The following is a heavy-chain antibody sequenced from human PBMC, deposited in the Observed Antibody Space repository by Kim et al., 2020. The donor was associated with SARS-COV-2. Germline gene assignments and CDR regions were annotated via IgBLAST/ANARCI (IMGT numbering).Heavy chain of an antibody. D-gene: IGHD2-2*01. CDR1: GFTFSSYA. CDR2: ISGSGGST. CDR3: ATSGDYCSSTSCGKNYYYGMDV. V-gene: IGHV3-23*01. Sequence: GGSLRLSCAASGFTFSSYAMSWVRQAPGKGLEWVSAISGSGGSTYYADSVKGRFTISRDNSKNTLYLQMNSLRAEDTAVYYCATSGDYCSSTSCGKNYYYGMDVWGQGTTVTVSS. J-gene: IGHJ6*02.